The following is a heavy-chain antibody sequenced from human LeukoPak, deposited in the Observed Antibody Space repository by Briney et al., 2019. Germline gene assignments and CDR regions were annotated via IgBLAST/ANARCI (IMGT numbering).Heavy chain of an antibody. D-gene: IGHD5-12*01. CDR3: ARGSTSGVATSFDY. V-gene: IGHV4-30-2*01. CDR2: IYCSGST. Sequence: PSQTLSLTCAVSGGSISSSSYSWSWIRQPPGQGLEWIGYIYCSGSTYYKSSLRSRVTISVDRSKNQFSLKLNSVTAADTAVYYCARGSTSGVATSFDYWGQGTLVTVSS. CDR1: GGSISSSSYS. J-gene: IGHJ4*02.